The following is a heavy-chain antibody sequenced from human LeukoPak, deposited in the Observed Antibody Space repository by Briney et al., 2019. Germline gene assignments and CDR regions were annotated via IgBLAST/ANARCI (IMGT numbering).Heavy chain of an antibody. J-gene: IGHJ4*02. V-gene: IGHV3-21*01. CDR1: AFTFSTYN. Sequence: WGSLRLSCAASAFTFSTYNMNWVRQAPGKGLEWVSSITSSSSYTFYADSVEGRFTISRDNAKNSLYLQMNSLRAEDTAVYYCARDLEEYCSGGSCSLFDYWGQGTLVTVSS. CDR3: ARDLEEYCSGGSCSLFDY. D-gene: IGHD2-15*01. CDR2: ITSSSSYT.